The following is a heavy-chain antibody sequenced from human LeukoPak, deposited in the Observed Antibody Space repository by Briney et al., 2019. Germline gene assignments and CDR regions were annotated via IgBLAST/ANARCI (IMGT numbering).Heavy chain of an antibody. CDR2: INSDGSST. CDR1: GFTFSSYW. D-gene: IGHD5-12*01. J-gene: IGHJ4*02. Sequence: PGGSLRLSCAASGFTFSSYWMHWVRQGPGKGLVWVSRINSDGSSTSYADSVKGRFTISRDNAKNTLYLQMNSLRVEDTAVYYCARDRYTGYDFDHWGQRTLVTASS. CDR3: ARDRYTGYDFDH. V-gene: IGHV3-74*01.